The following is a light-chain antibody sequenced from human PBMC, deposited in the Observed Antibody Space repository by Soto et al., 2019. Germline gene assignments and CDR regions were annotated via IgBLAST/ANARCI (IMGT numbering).Light chain of an antibody. J-gene: IGLJ2*01. CDR2: EVS. Sequence: QSVLTQPASVSGSPGQSITISCTGTSSDVGGYNYVSWYQQHPGKAPKLMIYEVSNRPSGVSNRFSGSKSGNTASLAISGLQAEDEADYFCSSYTTNKTLLFGGGTKVTVL. V-gene: IGLV2-14*01. CDR1: SSDVGGYNY. CDR3: SSYTTNKTLL.